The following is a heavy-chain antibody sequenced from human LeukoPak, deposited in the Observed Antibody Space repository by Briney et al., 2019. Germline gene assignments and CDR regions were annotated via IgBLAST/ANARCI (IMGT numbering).Heavy chain of an antibody. CDR1: GGSISSYY. J-gene: IGHJ4*02. D-gene: IGHD6-13*01. V-gene: IGHV4-59*12. CDR2: IYYSGST. Sequence: SETLSLTCTVSGGSISSYYWSWIRQPPGKGLEWIGYIYYSGSTNYNPSLKSRVTISVDTSKNQFSLKLSSVTAADTAVYYCARLFYSSSWYVDYWGQGTLVTVSS. CDR3: ARLFYSSSWYVDY.